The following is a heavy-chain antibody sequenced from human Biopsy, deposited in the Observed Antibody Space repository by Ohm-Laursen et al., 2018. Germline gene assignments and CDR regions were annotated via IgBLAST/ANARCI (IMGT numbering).Heavy chain of an antibody. J-gene: IGHJ6*02. CDR2: IYYNGST. Sequence: SETLSLTCTVSGGSISSDYWSWIRQTPGKGLEWIGYIYYNGSTNNNPSLKSRVTISVDTSKNQFSLKVSSVTAADTAVYYCARGRGYCGGDCYPTYYYNYGMDVWGQGTTVTVSS. D-gene: IGHD2-21*02. CDR1: GGSISSDY. V-gene: IGHV4-59*12. CDR3: ARGRGYCGGDCYPTYYYNYGMDV.